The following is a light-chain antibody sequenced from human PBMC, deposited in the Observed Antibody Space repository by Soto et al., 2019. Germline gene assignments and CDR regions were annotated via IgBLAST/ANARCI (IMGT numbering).Light chain of an antibody. J-gene: IGKJ5*01. CDR3: XQRSNWPIT. Sequence: EIVLTQSPATLSLSPGEGATLSCRASQSVXXXLAWYQQKPGQAPRLVIYDASNRATGIPARFSGSGSGTXXXXXXXXXXXXXFAVYYCXQRSNWPITFGQGTRLEIK. V-gene: IGKV3-11*01. CDR2: DAS. CDR1: QSVXXX.